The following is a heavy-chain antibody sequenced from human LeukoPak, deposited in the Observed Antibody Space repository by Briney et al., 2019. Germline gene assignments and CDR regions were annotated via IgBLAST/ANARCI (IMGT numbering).Heavy chain of an antibody. CDR3: AKDPNPYREWGLYYYYYMDV. CDR2: ISGSGGST. V-gene: IGHV3-23*01. J-gene: IGHJ6*03. CDR1: GFTFSSYA. D-gene: IGHD1-26*01. Sequence: GGSLRLSCAASGFTFSSYAMSWVRQAPGKGLEWVSAISGSGGSTYCADSVKGRFTISRDNSKNTLYLQMNSLRAEDTAVYYCAKDPNPYREWGLYYYYYMDVWGKGTTVTVSS.